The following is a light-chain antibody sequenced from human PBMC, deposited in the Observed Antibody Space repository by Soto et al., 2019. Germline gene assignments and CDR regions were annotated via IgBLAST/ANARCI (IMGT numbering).Light chain of an antibody. V-gene: IGKV1-39*01. CDR2: SAS. CDR3: LQTYSYPPYT. J-gene: IGKJ2*01. CDR1: QTIRSD. Sequence: DIQMTQSPSSLSASVGDRVTITCRASQTIRSDLSWYQQNAGKAPKLLIYSASTLQSGVPSSFSGSGSGTEFTLTISSLRSEDFATYYCLQTYSYPPYTFGQGTKVDSK.